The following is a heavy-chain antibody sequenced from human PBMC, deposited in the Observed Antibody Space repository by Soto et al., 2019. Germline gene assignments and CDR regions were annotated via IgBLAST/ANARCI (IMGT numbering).Heavy chain of an antibody. Sequence: SGTLSLTCTVSGGSISSYYWSWIRQPPGKGLEWIGYIYYSGSTNYNPSLKNRVTISVDTSKNQFSLKLSSVTAADTAVFYCGRVVGGIAARPGNWFDPRGQATLATASS. V-gene: IGHV4-59*01. CDR3: GRVVGGIAARPGNWFDP. CDR1: GGSISSYY. CDR2: IYYSGST. J-gene: IGHJ5*02. D-gene: IGHD6-6*01.